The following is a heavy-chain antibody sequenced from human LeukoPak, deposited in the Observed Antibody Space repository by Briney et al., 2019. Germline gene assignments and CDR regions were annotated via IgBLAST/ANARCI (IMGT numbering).Heavy chain of an antibody. Sequence: GGSLRLSCAVSGFTFSSNWMSWVRQAPGKGLEWVAHINQGGSEKYYVDSLKGRFTISRDNAKNLLYLQMKSLRAEDTALYYCARDIGQLVSWGQGTLVTVSS. V-gene: IGHV3-7*01. D-gene: IGHD6-6*01. CDR2: INQGGSEK. J-gene: IGHJ4*02. CDR1: GFTFSSNW. CDR3: ARDIGQLVS.